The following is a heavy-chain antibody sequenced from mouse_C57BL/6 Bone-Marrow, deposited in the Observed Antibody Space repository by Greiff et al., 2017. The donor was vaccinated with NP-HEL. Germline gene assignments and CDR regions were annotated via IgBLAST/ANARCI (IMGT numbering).Heavy chain of an antibody. V-gene: IGHV5-17*01. Sequence: EVKLMESGGGLVKPGGSLKLSCAASGFTFSDYGMHWVRQAPEKGLEWVAYISSGSSTIYYADTVKGRFTISRDNAKNTLFLQMTSLRSEDTAMYYCARPGYGRSNWYFDGWGTGTTVTVSS. D-gene: IGHD1-1*01. CDR2: ISSGSSTI. CDR1: GFTFSDYG. J-gene: IGHJ1*03. CDR3: ARPGYGRSNWYFDG.